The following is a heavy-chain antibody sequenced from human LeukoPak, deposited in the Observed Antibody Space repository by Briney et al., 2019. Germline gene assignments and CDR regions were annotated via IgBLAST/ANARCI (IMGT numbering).Heavy chain of an antibody. J-gene: IGHJ6*03. D-gene: IGHD2-2*01. V-gene: IGHV3-21*04. CDR3: AKEVLVVVVPAASYMDV. CDR1: GFTFSTYT. Sequence: PGGSLRLSCAASGFTFSTYTMNWVRQAPGKGLEWVSSISSRSSYIYYADSVKGRFTISRDNAKNSLYLQMNSLRAEDTAVYYCAKEVLVVVVPAASYMDVWGKGTTVTISS. CDR2: ISSRSSYI.